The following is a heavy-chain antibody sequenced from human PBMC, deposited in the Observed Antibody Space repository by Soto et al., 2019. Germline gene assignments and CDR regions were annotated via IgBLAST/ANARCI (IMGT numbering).Heavy chain of an antibody. CDR3: ARPQAPYYDILTARPPNDAFDI. Sequence: GESLKISCKGSGYSFTCYWIGWVRQMPGKGLEWMGIIYPGDSDTRYSPSFQGQVTISADKSISTAYLQWSSLKASDTAMYYCARPQAPYYDILTARPPNDAFDIWGQGTMVTVSS. J-gene: IGHJ3*02. D-gene: IGHD3-9*01. CDR2: IYPGDSDT. V-gene: IGHV5-51*01. CDR1: GYSFTCYW.